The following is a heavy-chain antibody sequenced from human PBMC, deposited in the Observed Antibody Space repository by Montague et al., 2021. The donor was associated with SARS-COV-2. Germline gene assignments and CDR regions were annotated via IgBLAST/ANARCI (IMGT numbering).Heavy chain of an antibody. V-gene: IGHV4-34*01. CDR2: INHRGNT. D-gene: IGHD3-10*01. Sequence: SETLSLTCGVYGGSLIDYYWTWIRQPPGRGLEWFGEINHRGNTNYSPSFKSRVDMSVDTSKNHISLKLTSVTAVDTAVYYCARVASGWGRGEFWYFDVWGRGTLVTVSS. CDR3: ARVASGWGRGEFWYFDV. J-gene: IGHJ2*01. CDR1: GGSLIDYY.